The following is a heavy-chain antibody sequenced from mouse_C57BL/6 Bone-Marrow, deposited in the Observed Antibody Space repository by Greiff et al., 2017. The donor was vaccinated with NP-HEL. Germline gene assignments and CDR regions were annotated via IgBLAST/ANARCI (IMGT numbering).Heavy chain of an antibody. D-gene: IGHD1-1*01. J-gene: IGHJ3*01. V-gene: IGHV1-19*01. CDR3: ARWGGSSRAY. Sequence: EVQLQQSGPVLVKPGASVKMSCTASGYTFTDYYMNWVKQSHGKSLEWIGVIKPYNGGTSYNQKFKGKVTLTVDKSSSTAYMELNSLTSEDSAVYYCARWGGSSRAYWGQGTLVTVSA. CDR2: IKPYNGGT. CDR1: GYTFTDYY.